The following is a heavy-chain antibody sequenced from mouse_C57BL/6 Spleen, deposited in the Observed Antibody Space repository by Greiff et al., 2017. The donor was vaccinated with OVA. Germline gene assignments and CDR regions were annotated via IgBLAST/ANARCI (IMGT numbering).Heavy chain of an antibody. Sequence: QVQLQQSGAELVKPGASVKMSCKASGYTFTSYWITWVKQRPGQGLEWIGDIYPGSGSPNYNEKFKSKATLTVDTSSSTAYMQLSSLTSEDSAVYYCAREGYGNYSAGFAYWGQGTLVTVSA. J-gene: IGHJ3*01. CDR2: IYPGSGSP. CDR1: GYTFTSYW. V-gene: IGHV1-55*01. CDR3: AREGYGNYSAGFAY. D-gene: IGHD2-1*01.